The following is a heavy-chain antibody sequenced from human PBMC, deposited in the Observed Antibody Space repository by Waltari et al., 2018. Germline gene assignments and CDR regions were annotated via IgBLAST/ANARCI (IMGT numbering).Heavy chain of an antibody. CDR3: VRHWKRNGYRFDP. D-gene: IGHD5-12*01. CDR1: GGSISRRRYY. J-gene: IGHJ5*02. V-gene: IGHV4-39*01. Sequence: QLQLQESGPTLVKPSETLSLTCTVSGGSISRRRYYWGWIRQSPGKGLEWIGSIYYSGTTYYNPTLESRVTISGDTSKNQFSLKLSSVTAADTAVYYRVRHWKRNGYRFDPWGQGTLVTVSS. CDR2: IYYSGTT.